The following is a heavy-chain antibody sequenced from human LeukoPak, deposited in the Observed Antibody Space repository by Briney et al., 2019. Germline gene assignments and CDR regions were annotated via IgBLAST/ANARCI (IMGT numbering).Heavy chain of an antibody. CDR1: GASMNTHY. CDR3: ATIKRGNIFGYFDF. Sequence: SETLSLTCAVSGASMNTHYWSWIRQPPGKGLEWIGYMLDTVTTKDNPSLKSRFTLSADTSKNQFSLRLTSVTAADTAVYCCATIKRGNIFGYFDFWGQGIPVTVSS. D-gene: IGHD5-18*01. J-gene: IGHJ4*02. V-gene: IGHV4-59*11. CDR2: MLDTVTT.